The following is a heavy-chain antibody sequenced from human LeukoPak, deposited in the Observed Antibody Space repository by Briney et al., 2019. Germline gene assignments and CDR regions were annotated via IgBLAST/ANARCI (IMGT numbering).Heavy chain of an antibody. CDR2: FSRSGPDT. D-gene: IGHD6-13*01. Sequence: PGGSLSLSCVASGFTFGSSAMSWVRQAPGKGPEWVSTFSRSGPDTYYADSVKGRFTIFRDNSKNTLYPQMNSLRDEDTAVYYCAKGALGSWYYFDYWGRGTLVTVSS. J-gene: IGHJ4*02. CDR3: AKGALGSWYYFDY. CDR1: GFTFGSSA. V-gene: IGHV3-23*01.